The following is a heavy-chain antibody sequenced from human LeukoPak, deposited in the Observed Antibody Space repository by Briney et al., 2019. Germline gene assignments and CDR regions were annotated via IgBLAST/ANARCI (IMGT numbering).Heavy chain of an antibody. CDR1: GFTFSDYY. CDR2: IGGSGTSI. CDR3: ARDIYRNNWHEGHYFDY. D-gene: IGHD1-1*01. J-gene: IGHJ4*02. Sequence: GGSLRLSCAASGFTFSDYYMNWIRQAPGKGLEWVSYIGGSGTSIYYADSVKGRFTISRDNAKNSLYLQMNSLRAEDTAMYYCARDIYRNNWHEGHYFDYWGQGTLVTFSS. V-gene: IGHV3-11*01.